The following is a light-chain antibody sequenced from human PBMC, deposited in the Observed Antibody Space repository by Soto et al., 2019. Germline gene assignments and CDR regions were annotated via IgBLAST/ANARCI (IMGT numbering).Light chain of an antibody. CDR1: SSDVGSYTL. CDR2: EVS. CDR3: CSYAGSSTFKV. Sequence: QPALTQPASVSGSPGQSITISCTGTSSDVGSYTLVSWYQQHPGKAPKLMIYEVSKRPSGVSNRFSGSKSGNTASLTISGLQAEDEADYYCCSYAGSSTFKVFGGGTKLTVL. V-gene: IGLV2-23*02. J-gene: IGLJ2*01.